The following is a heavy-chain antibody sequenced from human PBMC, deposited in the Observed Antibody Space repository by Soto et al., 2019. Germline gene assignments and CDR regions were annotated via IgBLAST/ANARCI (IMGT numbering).Heavy chain of an antibody. CDR1: GDSFSSNNAA. CDR3: AKEGGNHYCYYALGV. D-gene: IGHD1-26*01. Sequence: SQTLSLTCAISGDSFSSNNAAWNWIRQSPSRGLEWLGRTFYRSKWYNDYAVSVKGRITINPDTSKNQFSLQLNSVTPEDTAVYYCAKEGGNHYCYYALGVWGQGTTVTVSS. V-gene: IGHV6-1*01. CDR2: TFYRSKWYN. J-gene: IGHJ6*02.